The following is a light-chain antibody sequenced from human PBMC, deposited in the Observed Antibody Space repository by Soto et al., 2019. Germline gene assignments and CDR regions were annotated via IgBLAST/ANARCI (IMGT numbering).Light chain of an antibody. CDR1: TNDVGGYNY. CDR2: EVS. V-gene: IGLV2-14*01. J-gene: IGLJ1*01. CDR3: NSYSSSTSFPYV. Sequence: SALTQPASVSGSPGQSITISCTGTTNDVGGYNYVSWYQQHPGKAPKLLIFEVSSRPSGVSNRFSGSKSGNTASLTISALQAEDEADYFCNSYSSSTSFPYVFGTGTKVTVL.